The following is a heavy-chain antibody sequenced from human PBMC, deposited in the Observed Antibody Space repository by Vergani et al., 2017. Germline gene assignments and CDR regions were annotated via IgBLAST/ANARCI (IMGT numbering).Heavy chain of an antibody. CDR1: GYTFTDYY. V-gene: IGHV1-2*02. CDR2: INPNKGGT. CDR3: ARDYGMDV. Sequence: QVQLVQSGAEVKKPGASVNVSCKASGYTFTDYYIHWVRQAPGQGLEWMGWINPNKGGTNYAQKFQGRVTMTRDTSISTAYVELSRLRSDDTAVYYCARDYGMDVWGQGTTVTVSS. J-gene: IGHJ6*02.